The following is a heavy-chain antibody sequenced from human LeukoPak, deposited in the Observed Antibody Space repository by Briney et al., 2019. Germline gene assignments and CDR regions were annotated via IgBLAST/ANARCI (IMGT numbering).Heavy chain of an antibody. V-gene: IGHV3-11*04. CDR1: GFTFSDYY. Sequence: GGSLRLSCAASGFTFSDYYMSWIRQAPGKGLEWVSYISSSGSTIYYADSVKGRFTISRDNAKNSLYLQMNSLRAEDTAVYYCARGPTFTIFGVVIIPPGALDSTYDAFDIWGQGTMVTVSS. CDR3: ARGPTFTIFGVVIIPPGALDSTYDAFDI. CDR2: ISSSGSTI. J-gene: IGHJ3*02. D-gene: IGHD3-3*01.